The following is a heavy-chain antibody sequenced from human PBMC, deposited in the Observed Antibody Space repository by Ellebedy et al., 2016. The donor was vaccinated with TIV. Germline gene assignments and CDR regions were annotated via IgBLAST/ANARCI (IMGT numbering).Heavy chain of an antibody. CDR3: ATDRFNWYFDL. Sequence: GGSLRLSXAASGFTFSTYWMHWVRQAPGKGLEWVANIKQDGSEKYYVDSVKGRFTISRDNAKNSLYLQMNSLRAEDTAMYYCATDRFNWYFDLWGRGTLVTVSS. CDR2: IKQDGSEK. D-gene: IGHD3-16*01. CDR1: GFTFSTYW. J-gene: IGHJ2*01. V-gene: IGHV3-7*01.